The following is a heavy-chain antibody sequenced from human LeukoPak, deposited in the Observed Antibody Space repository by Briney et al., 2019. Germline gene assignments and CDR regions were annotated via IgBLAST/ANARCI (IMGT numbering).Heavy chain of an antibody. Sequence: GSTNYNPSTNYNPSPKSRVTISVDTSKNQFSLKLSSVTAADTAVYFCARGGVTTIAQYDYWGQGTLVTVSS. CDR2: TNYNPST. CDR3: ARGGVTTIAQYDY. D-gene: IGHD5-12*01. J-gene: IGHJ4*02. V-gene: IGHV4-59*09.